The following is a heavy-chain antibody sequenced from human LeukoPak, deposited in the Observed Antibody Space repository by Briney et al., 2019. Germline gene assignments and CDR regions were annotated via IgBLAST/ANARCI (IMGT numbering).Heavy chain of an antibody. J-gene: IGHJ4*02. CDR2: TYYRSKWYN. CDR3: ARGGLRYFDWLPLDRPFDY. D-gene: IGHD3-9*01. V-gene: IGHV6-1*01. CDR1: GDSVSTNSAA. Sequence: SQTLSLTCALSGDSVSTNSAAWNWIRQSPSRGLERLGRTYYRSKWYNDYAVSVKSRITINPDTSKNQFSLQLKSVTPEDTAVYYCARGGLRYFDWLPLDRPFDYWGQGTLVTVSS.